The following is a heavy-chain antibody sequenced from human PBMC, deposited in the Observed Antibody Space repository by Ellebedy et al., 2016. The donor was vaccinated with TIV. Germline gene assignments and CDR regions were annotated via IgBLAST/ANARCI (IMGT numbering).Heavy chain of an antibody. J-gene: IGHJ5*02. V-gene: IGHV4-39*01. CDR3: ASHMVRESTWFDP. CDR2: IYYSGST. Sequence: MPSETLSLTCAVYGGSFSDYYWGWIRQPPGKGLEWIGSIYYSGSTYYNPSLKSRVTISVDTSKNQFSLKLSSLTAADTAVYYCASHMVRESTWFDPWGQGTLVTVSS. D-gene: IGHD3-10*01. CDR1: GGSFSDYY.